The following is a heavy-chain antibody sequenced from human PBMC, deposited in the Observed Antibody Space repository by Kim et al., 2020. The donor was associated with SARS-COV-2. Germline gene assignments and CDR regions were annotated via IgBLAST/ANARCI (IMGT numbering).Heavy chain of an antibody. CDR1: GFTFDDYA. CDR2: ISWNSGSI. J-gene: IGHJ4*02. V-gene: IGHV3-9*01. Sequence: GGSLRLSCAASGFTFDDYAMHWVRQAPGKGLEWVSGISWNSGSIGYADSVKGRFTISRDNAKNSLYLQMNSLRAEDTALYYCAKDAFSGSYYMGADYWGQGTLVTVSS. D-gene: IGHD3-10*01. CDR3: AKDAFSGSYYMGADY.